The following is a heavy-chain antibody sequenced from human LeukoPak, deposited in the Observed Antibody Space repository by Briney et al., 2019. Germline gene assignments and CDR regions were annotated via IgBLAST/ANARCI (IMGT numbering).Heavy chain of an antibody. Sequence: GGSLRLSCAASGFTFSSYWMSWVRQAPGKGLEWVANIKQDGSEKYYVDAENGLFTITRENQKNSLYPQMNSVRAEDTSVYYCARKDYYYYMYVWGKGNTVTVSS. CDR3: ARKDYYYYMYV. V-gene: IGHV3-7*01. CDR2: IKQDGSEK. CDR1: GFTFSSYW. J-gene: IGHJ6*03.